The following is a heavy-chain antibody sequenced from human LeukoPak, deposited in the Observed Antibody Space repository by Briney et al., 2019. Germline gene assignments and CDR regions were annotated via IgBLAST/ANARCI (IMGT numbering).Heavy chain of an antibody. Sequence: PGGSLRPSCAASGFTFSNHWMHWVRQVPGKGLVWVSRIDGGGSSTSYADSVRGRFSISRDNGKSTLYLQMNSLKVEDTAVYYCARGPGSSGGAFVGDYWGHGTLVTVSS. J-gene: IGHJ4*01. CDR2: IDGGGSST. D-gene: IGHD3-22*01. CDR3: ARGPGSSGGAFVGDY. V-gene: IGHV3-74*01. CDR1: GFTFSNHW.